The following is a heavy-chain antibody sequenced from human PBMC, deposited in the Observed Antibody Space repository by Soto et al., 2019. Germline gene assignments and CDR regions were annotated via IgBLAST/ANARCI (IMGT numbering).Heavy chain of an antibody. V-gene: IGHV1-69*13. Sequence: SVKVSCKASGGTFSSYAISWVRQAPGQGLEWMGGIIPIFGTANYAQKFQGRVTITADESASTAYMELSSLRSEDTAVYYCARVYIVVVVAAGQLDYWGQGTLVTVSS. CDR2: IIPIFGTA. CDR1: GGTFSSYA. D-gene: IGHD2-15*01. CDR3: ARVYIVVVVAAGQLDY. J-gene: IGHJ4*02.